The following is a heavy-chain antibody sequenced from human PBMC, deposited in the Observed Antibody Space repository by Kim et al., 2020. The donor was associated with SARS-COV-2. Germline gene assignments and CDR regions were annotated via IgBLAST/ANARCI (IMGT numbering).Heavy chain of an antibody. J-gene: IGHJ6*02. CDR2: ISYDGSNK. CDR3: ARAFSSSSLLGYYYYYGMDV. V-gene: IGHV3-30-3*01. D-gene: IGHD6-6*01. Sequence: GGSLRLSCAASGFTFSSYAMHWVRQAPGKGLEWVAVISYDGSNKYYADSVKGRFTISRDNSKNTLYLQMNSLRAEDTAVYYCARAFSSSSLLGYYYYYGMDVWGQGTTVTVSS. CDR1: GFTFSSYA.